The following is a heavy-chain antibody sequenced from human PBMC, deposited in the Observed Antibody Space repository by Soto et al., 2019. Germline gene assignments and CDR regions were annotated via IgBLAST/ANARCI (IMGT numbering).Heavy chain of an antibody. CDR2: ISYDGSNK. J-gene: IGHJ6*02. V-gene: IGHV3-30*18. CDR3: AKDLSRYDYRSHFYGMDV. CDR1: GFSFSSYG. Sequence: QVQLVESGGGVVQPGRSLRLSCAASGFSFSSYGMHWVRQAPGKGLEWGATISYDGSNKYYADSVKGRFTISRDDSKNTLYLQMNSLRAEDTAVYYCAKDLSRYDYRSHFYGMDVWGQGTTVTVSS. D-gene: IGHD4-4*01.